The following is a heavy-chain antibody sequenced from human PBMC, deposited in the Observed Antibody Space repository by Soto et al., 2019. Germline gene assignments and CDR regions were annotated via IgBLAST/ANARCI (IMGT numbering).Heavy chain of an antibody. D-gene: IGHD3-3*02. CDR2: IWYDGSNK. CDR1: GFTFSSYG. CDR3: ARASGISSRDAFDI. V-gene: IGHV3-33*01. J-gene: IGHJ3*02. Sequence: GSLRLSCAASGFTFSSYGMHWVRQAPGKGLEWVAVIWYDGSNKYYADSVKGRFTISRDNSKNTLYLQMNSLRAEDTAVYYCARASGISSRDAFDIWGQGTMVTVSS.